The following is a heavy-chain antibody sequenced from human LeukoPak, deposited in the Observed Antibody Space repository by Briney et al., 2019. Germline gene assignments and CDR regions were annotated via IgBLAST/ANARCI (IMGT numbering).Heavy chain of an antibody. V-gene: IGHV1-18*01. CDR1: GYTFTSYG. CDR3: ARDLPSITMIVVPNDAFDI. D-gene: IGHD3-22*01. Sequence: ASVKVSCKASGYTFTSYGISWVRQAPGQGLEWMGWISAYNGNTNYAQKLQGRVTMTTDTSTSTAYMELRSLRSDDTAVYYCARDLPSITMIVVPNDAFDIRGQGTMVTVSS. J-gene: IGHJ3*02. CDR2: ISAYNGNT.